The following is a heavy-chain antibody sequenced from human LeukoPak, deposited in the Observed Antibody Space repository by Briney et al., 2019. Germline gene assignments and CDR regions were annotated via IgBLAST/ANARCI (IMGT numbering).Heavy chain of an antibody. CDR1: GGSFSGYY. CDR2: INHSGST. D-gene: IGHD1-26*01. CDR3: AGGRAGATPKYYYYGMDV. Sequence: PSETLSLTCAVYGGSFSGYYWSWIRQPPGKGLEWIGEINHSGSTNYNPSLKSRVTISVDTSKNQFSLKLSSVTAADTAVYYCAGGRAGATPKYYYYGMDVWGQGTTATVSS. J-gene: IGHJ6*02. V-gene: IGHV4-34*01.